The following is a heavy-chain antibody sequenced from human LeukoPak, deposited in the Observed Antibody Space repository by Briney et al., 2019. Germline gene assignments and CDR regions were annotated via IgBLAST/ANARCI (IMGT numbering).Heavy chain of an antibody. CDR1: GYTFTSYY. D-gene: IGHD6-19*01. CDR3: ARDKGIGWYHFDY. J-gene: IGHJ4*02. V-gene: IGHV1-46*01. CDR2: INPNDGTT. Sequence: GSSVKVSCKASGYTFTSYYIYWVRQAPGQGLDWMGIINPNDGTTTYAQKFQGRVTMTRDTSTTTVYMELSSLRSDDTAVYYCARDKGIGWYHFDYWGQGTLVTVSS.